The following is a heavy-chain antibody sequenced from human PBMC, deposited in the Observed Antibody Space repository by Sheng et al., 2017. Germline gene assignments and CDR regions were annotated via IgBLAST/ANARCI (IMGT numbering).Heavy chain of an antibody. CDR3: AKDGGYISAWLDS. V-gene: IGHV3-23*01. Sequence: EVRLLESGGGLVQPGGSLRLSCAASGFTFGAFAMNWVRQAPGKGLEWVSGISGRGRTYYAGSVSGRFTISRDNSKNILYLQMNTLRAEDTAIFYCAKDGGYISAWLDSWGQGTLVTV. CDR1: GFTFGAFA. CDR2: ISGRGRT. J-gene: IGHJ4*02. D-gene: IGHD6-19*01.